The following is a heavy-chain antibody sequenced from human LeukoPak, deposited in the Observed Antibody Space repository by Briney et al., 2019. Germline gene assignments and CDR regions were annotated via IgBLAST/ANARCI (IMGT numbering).Heavy chain of an antibody. CDR3: TRLALYGDYRDAFDI. Sequence: GGSLRLSCAASGFTFSGSAMHWVRQASGKGLEWVGRIRSKANSYATAYAASVKGRFTISRDDSKNTAYLQMNSLKIEDTAVYYCTRLALYGDYRDAFDIWGQGTMVTVSS. V-gene: IGHV3-73*01. CDR2: IRSKANSYAT. J-gene: IGHJ3*02. D-gene: IGHD4-17*01. CDR1: GFTFSGSA.